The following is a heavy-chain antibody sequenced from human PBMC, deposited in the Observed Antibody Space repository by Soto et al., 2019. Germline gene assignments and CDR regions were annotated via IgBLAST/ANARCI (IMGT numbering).Heavy chain of an antibody. Sequence: ASVKVSCKASGYTFTSYGISWVRQAPGQELEWMGWISAYNGNTNYAQKLQGRVTMTTDTSTSTAYMELRSLRSDDTAVYYCARDVAYHKLYYFDYWGQGTLVTVSS. D-gene: IGHD5-12*01. CDR1: GYTFTSYG. J-gene: IGHJ4*02. V-gene: IGHV1-18*01. CDR2: ISAYNGNT. CDR3: ARDVAYHKLYYFDY.